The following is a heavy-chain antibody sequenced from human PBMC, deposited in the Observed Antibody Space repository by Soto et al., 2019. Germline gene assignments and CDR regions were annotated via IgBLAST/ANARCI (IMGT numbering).Heavy chain of an antibody. CDR2: IYHSGST. CDR3: ARALLILGYCSSTSCPSGGFDP. D-gene: IGHD2-2*01. J-gene: IGHJ5*02. V-gene: IGHV4-30-2*01. Sequence: SETLSLTCAVSGGSISSGGYSWSWIRQPPGKGLEWIGYIYHSGSTYYNPSPKSRVTISVDRSKNQFSLKLSSVTAADTAVYYCARALLILGYCSSTSCPSGGFDPWGQGTLVTVSS. CDR1: GGSISSGGYS.